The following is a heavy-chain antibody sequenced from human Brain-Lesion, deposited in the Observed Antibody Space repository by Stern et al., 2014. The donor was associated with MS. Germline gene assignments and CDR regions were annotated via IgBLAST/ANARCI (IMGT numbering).Heavy chain of an antibody. D-gene: IGHD3-22*01. V-gene: IGHV4-59*01. CDR3: ARAFSDYHDSTPGY. Sequence: QLQLQESGPGLVKPSETLSLTCTVSYASISSYYWTWLRQPPGKGLEWIGYINYRRNPNYNPALKSRVTISVDTSKNQFSLKLTSVTAADTAVYYCARAFSDYHDSTPGYWGQGTLVTVSS. CDR2: INYRRNP. CDR1: YASISSYY. J-gene: IGHJ4*02.